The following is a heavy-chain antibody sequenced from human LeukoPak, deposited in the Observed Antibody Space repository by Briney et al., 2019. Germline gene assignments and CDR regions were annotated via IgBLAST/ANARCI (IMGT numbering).Heavy chain of an antibody. Sequence: SVKVSCKASGFTFSSSAMQWVRQARGQRLEWIGWIVVGSGNTNYAQKFQERVTITRDMSTSTAYMELSSLRSEDTAVYYCAAASRVTMVRGVIYYYYGMDVWGQGTTVSVSS. CDR2: IVVGSGNT. V-gene: IGHV1-58*02. J-gene: IGHJ6*02. CDR1: GFTFSSSA. D-gene: IGHD3-10*01. CDR3: AAASRVTMVRGVIYYYYGMDV.